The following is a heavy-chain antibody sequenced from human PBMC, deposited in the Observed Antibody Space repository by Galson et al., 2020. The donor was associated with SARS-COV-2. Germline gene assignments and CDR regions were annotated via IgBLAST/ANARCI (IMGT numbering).Heavy chain of an antibody. CDR1: GFTFSSYA. V-gene: IGHV3-30*01. CDR2: ISYDGSNK. J-gene: IGHJ6*03. CDR3: ARGNAGDLLWFGEVCYYYMDV. Sequence: GGSLRLSCAASGFTFSSYAMHWVRQAPGKGLEWVAVISYDGSNKYYADSVKGLFTISRDNSKNTLYLQMNSLRAEDTAVYYCARGNAGDLLWFGEVCYYYMDVWGKGTTVTVSS. D-gene: IGHD3-10*01.